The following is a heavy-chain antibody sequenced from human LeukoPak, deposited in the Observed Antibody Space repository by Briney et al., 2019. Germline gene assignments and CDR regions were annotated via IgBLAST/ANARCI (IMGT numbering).Heavy chain of an antibody. CDR3: AKAAGTLARGYAFDI. Sequence: GGSLRLPCVVSGFTLDTYAMTWVRQAPGRGLEWLSSISSLGTTYYADSVKGRFTISRDNSKNTLFLQLNTLRAEDTAIYYCAKAAGTLARGYAFDIWGHGTMVTVSS. CDR2: ISSLGTT. V-gene: IGHV3-23*01. CDR1: GFTLDTYA. D-gene: IGHD1-7*01. J-gene: IGHJ3*02.